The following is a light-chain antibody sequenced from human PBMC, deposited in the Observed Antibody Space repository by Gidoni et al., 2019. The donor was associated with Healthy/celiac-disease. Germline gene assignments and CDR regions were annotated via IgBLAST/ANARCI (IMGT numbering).Light chain of an antibody. Sequence: DIQMTQSPSSLSASVGDRVTITCRASQSISSYLNWYQHKPGKAPKLLIYAASSLQSGVPSRFSGRGSGTDFTLTISSLQPEDFATYYCQQSYSTPLTFGPGTKVDIK. J-gene: IGKJ3*01. CDR3: QQSYSTPLT. CDR2: AAS. CDR1: QSISSY. V-gene: IGKV1-39*01.